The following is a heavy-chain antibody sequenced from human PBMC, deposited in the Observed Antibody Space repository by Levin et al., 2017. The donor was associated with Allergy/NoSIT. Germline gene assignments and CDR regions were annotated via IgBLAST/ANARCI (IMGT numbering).Heavy chain of an antibody. CDR2: INHSGST. CDR3: ARGVVRYCSSTSCLRPAFDI. Sequence: SETLSLTCAVYGGSFSGYYWSWIRQPPGKGLEWIGEINHSGSTNYNPSLKSRVTISVDTSKNQFSLKLSSVTAADTAVYYCARGVVRYCSSTSCLRPAFDIWGQGTMVTVSS. D-gene: IGHD2-2*01. CDR1: GGSFSGYY. J-gene: IGHJ3*02. V-gene: IGHV4-34*01.